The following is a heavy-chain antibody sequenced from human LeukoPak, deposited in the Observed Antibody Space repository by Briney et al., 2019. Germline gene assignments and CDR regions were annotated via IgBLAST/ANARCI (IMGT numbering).Heavy chain of an antibody. Sequence: PGGSLRLSCAASGFTFDDYGMSWVRQAPGKGLEWVSSISSSSSYIYYADSVKGRFTISRDNSRNTLYLQMNSLRAEDTAVYYCARSGLSRSGFWGQGTLVTVSS. V-gene: IGHV3-21*04. CDR2: ISSSSSYI. J-gene: IGHJ4*02. CDR3: ARSGLSRSGF. D-gene: IGHD2/OR15-2a*01. CDR1: GFTFDDYG.